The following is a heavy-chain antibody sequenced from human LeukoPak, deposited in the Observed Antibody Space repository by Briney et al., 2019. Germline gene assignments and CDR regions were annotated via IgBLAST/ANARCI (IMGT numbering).Heavy chain of an antibody. CDR1: GLTFSSYA. J-gene: IGHJ4*02. V-gene: IGHV3-23*01. D-gene: IGHD2-15*01. CDR3: ARGSTYCSGGSCYRGVFDY. CDR2: ISGSGGSGGST. Sequence: GGSLRLSCAASGLTFSSYAMSWVRQAPGKGLEWVSAISGSGGSGGSTYYADSVKGRFTISRDNAKNSLYLQMNSLRAEDTAVYYCARGSTYCSGGSCYRGVFDYWGQGTLVTVSS.